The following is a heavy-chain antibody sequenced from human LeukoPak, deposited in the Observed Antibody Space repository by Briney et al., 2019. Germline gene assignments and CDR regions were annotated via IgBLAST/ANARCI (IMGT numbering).Heavy chain of an antibody. CDR2: IYPGDSDT. D-gene: IGHD2-15*01. Sequence: GESLKISCKGSGYSFTTYWISWVRQMPGKGLEWMGIIYPGDSDTRYSPSFQGQVTISADKSISTAYLQWSSLKASDTAMYYCALGYCSGGNCYDAFAIWGQGTMVTVSS. V-gene: IGHV5-51*01. CDR1: GYSFTTYW. CDR3: ALGYCSGGNCYDAFAI. J-gene: IGHJ3*02.